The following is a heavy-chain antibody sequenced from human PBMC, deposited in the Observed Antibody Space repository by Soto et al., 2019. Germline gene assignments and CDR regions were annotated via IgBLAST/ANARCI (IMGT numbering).Heavy chain of an antibody. CDR2: ISSSSSYI. Sequence: GGSLRLSCAASGFTFSSYSMNWVRQAPGKGLEWVSSISSSSSYIYYADSVKGRFTISRDNAKNSLYLQMNSLRAEDTAVYYCARSEILTGYYMDVWGKGTTVTVSS. V-gene: IGHV3-21*01. CDR3: ARSEILTGYYMDV. D-gene: IGHD3-9*01. CDR1: GFTFSSYS. J-gene: IGHJ6*03.